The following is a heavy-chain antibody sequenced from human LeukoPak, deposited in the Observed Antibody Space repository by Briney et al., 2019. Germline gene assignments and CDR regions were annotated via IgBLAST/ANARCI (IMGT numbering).Heavy chain of an antibody. CDR1: GGSITSSTYY. Sequence: SETLSLTCTVSGGSITSSTYYWGWIRQPPGKGLEWIGSIYSSGSTYYNPTLKSRVTISVDTSKNQFSLKLSSVTAADTAVYYCAKHSRNWGNFDYWGQGTLVTVSS. CDR2: IYSSGST. CDR3: AKHSRNWGNFDY. D-gene: IGHD7-27*01. J-gene: IGHJ4*02. V-gene: IGHV4-39*01.